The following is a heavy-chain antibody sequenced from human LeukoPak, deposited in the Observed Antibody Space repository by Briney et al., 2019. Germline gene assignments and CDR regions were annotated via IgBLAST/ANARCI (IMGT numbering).Heavy chain of an antibody. J-gene: IGHJ4*02. CDR1: GFTFNAYT. CDR2: IGDSGSHI. Sequence: GGSLRLSCAASGFTFNAYTMKWVRQAPGKGLEWVSSIGDSGSHIFYADSVKGRFTTSRDNAKNSLYLQMNSLRAEDTAVYYCARDFGVIASTGGIDYWGQETLVTVPS. D-gene: IGHD2-8*01. CDR3: ARDFGVIASTGGIDY. V-gene: IGHV3-21*01.